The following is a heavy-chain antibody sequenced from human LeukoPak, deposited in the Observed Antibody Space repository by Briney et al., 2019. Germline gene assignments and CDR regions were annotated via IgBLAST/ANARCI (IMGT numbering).Heavy chain of an antibody. CDR1: GYTFTSYG. J-gene: IGHJ4*02. D-gene: IGHD3-10*01. V-gene: IGHV1-18*01. CDR2: ISAYNGNT. Sequence: EASVKASCKASGYTFTSYGISWVRQAPGQGLEWMGWISAYNGNTNYAQKLQGRVTMTTDTSTSTTYMELRSLRSDDTAVYYCARSYYYGSGSAEFDYWGQGTLVTVSS. CDR3: ARSYYYGSGSAEFDY.